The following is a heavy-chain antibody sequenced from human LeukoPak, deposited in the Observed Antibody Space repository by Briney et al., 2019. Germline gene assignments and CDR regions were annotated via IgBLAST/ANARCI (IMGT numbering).Heavy chain of an antibody. CDR2: ISAYNGNT. CDR1: GYTFTSYG. J-gene: IGHJ6*03. Sequence: GASVKVSCKASGYTFTSYGISWVRQAPGQGLEWMGWISAYNGNTNYAQKLQGRVTMTTDTSTSTAYMELRSLRSDDTAVYYCARDRTRDEYRIAAAPSYMDVWGKGTTVTVSS. CDR3: ARDRTRDEYRIAAAPSYMDV. D-gene: IGHD6-13*01. V-gene: IGHV1-18*01.